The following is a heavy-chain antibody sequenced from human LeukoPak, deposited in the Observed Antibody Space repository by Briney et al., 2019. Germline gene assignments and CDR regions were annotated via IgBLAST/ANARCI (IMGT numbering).Heavy chain of an antibody. D-gene: IGHD6-13*01. CDR1: GYTFTSYY. J-gene: IGHJ1*01. CDR3: ASNIAAAGNQH. CDR2: INPSGGST. V-gene: IGHV1-46*01. Sequence: ASVKVSCMASGYTFTSYYMHWVRQAPEQGLEWMGIINPSGGSTSYAQKFQGRVTMTRDTSTSTVYMELSSLRSEDTAVYYCASNIAAAGNQHWGQGTLVTVSS.